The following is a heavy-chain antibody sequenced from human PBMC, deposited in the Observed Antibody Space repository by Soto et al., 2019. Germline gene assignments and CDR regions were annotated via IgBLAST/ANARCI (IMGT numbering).Heavy chain of an antibody. D-gene: IGHD3-10*01. CDR2: IRSSGSSI. V-gene: IGHV3-11*01. J-gene: IGHJ6*02. CDR3: ARVRFGEWGYAMDV. Sequence: QVQLVESGGGLVKPGGSLRLSCAASGLTFSDSYLNWIRHAPGKGLEWLAYIRSSGSSIIYAGSVKGRFTISRDNAKNSLYLQMNSLRAEDTAMYYCARVRFGEWGYAMDVWGQGTTVTVSS. CDR1: GLTFSDSY.